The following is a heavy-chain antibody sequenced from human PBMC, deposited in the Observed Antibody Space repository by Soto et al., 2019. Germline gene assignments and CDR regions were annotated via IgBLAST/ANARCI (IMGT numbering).Heavy chain of an antibody. CDR1: GGSISSYY. V-gene: IGHV4-59*08. D-gene: IGHD5-12*01. CDR2: IYYSGST. Sequence: SETLSLTCTVSGGSISSYYWSWIRQPPGKGLEWIGYIYYSGSTNYNPSLKSRVTISVDTSKNQFSLKLSSVTAADTAGYYCARHRGEYSGYDSPLGVGFSPEFDYWGQGTLVTVSS. J-gene: IGHJ4*02. CDR3: ARHRGEYSGYDSPLGVGFSPEFDY.